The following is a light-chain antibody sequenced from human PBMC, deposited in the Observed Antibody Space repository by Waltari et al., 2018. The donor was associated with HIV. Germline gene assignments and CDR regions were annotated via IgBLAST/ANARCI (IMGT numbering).Light chain of an antibody. J-gene: IGLJ1*01. CDR1: SRDIGGYNY. CDR3: CSYAGSNTFYV. V-gene: IGLV2-11*01. CDR2: DVN. Sequence: QSALTQPRSVSGSPGQTVTISCRGTSRDIGGYNYVSWYQQHPAEAPRLMIYDVNKRPSGVPDRFSGSKSGNPASLTISGLQAEDEADYYCCSYAGSNTFYVFGTGTEVTVL.